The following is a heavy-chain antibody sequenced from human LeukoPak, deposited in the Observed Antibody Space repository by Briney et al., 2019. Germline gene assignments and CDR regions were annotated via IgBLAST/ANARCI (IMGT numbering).Heavy chain of an antibody. J-gene: IGHJ4*02. D-gene: IGHD1-26*01. V-gene: IGHV1-2*04. CDR1: GYTSTGYY. CDR2: INPNSGGT. Sequence: ASVKVSCKASGYTSTGYYMHWVRQAPGQGLEWMGWINPNSGGTNYAQKFQGWVTMTRDTSISTAYMELSRLRSDDTAVYYCARGGIVGAASGKDFDYWGQGTLVTVSS. CDR3: ARGGIVGAASGKDFDY.